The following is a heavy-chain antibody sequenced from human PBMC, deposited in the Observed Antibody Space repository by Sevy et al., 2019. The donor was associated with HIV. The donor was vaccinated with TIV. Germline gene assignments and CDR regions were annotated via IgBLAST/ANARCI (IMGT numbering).Heavy chain of an antibody. J-gene: IGHJ4*02. D-gene: IGHD3-22*01. CDR3: ARGRGSGYYIDY. CDR2: ISAYNGNT. CDR1: GYTFTCYG. V-gene: IGHV1-18*01. Sequence: ASVNVSCKASGYTFTCYGISWVRQAPGQGLEWMGWISAYNGNTDYAQKLQGRVTMTTDTSTSTAYMELRSLRSDDTAVYYCARGRGSGYYIDYWGQGSLVTVSS.